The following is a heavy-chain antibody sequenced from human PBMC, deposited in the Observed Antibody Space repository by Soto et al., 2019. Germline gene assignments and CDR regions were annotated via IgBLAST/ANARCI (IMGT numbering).Heavy chain of an antibody. CDR2: IKQDGSEK. Sequence: GGSLRLSCAASGFTFSSYWMSWARQAPGKGLEWVANIKQDGSEKYYVDSVKGRFTISRDNAKNSLYLQMNSLRAEDTAVYYCARDPTSYYDFWSGYQNYFDYWGQGTLVTVS. V-gene: IGHV3-7*03. J-gene: IGHJ4*02. CDR1: GFTFSSYW. CDR3: ARDPTSYYDFWSGYQNYFDY. D-gene: IGHD3-3*01.